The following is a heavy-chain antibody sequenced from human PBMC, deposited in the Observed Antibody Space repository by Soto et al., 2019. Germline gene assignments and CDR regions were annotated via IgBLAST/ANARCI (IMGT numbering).Heavy chain of an antibody. CDR3: ARESSTGSYYMDV. Sequence: EVQLVESGGGFVQPGGSLRLSCAASGFSFSYYGVNWVRQAPGKGLEWVSYISTSSSNIYYADSVKGRFTISRDNAKNSLSLQMNSLRAADTAVYYCARESSTGSYYMDVWGKGTRVTVSS. CDR2: ISTSSSNI. J-gene: IGHJ6*03. V-gene: IGHV3-48*01. D-gene: IGHD1-1*01. CDR1: GFSFSYYG.